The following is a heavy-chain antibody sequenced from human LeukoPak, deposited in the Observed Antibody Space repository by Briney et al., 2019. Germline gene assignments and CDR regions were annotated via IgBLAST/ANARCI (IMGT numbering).Heavy chain of an antibody. Sequence: GGSLRLSCAASGFTFSSYWMSWVRQAPGKGLEWVANIKQDGSEKYYVDSVKGRFTISRDNAKNPLYLQMNSLRAEDTAVYYCARDRPYSSGWYYFDYWGQGTLVTVSS. CDR2: IKQDGSEK. J-gene: IGHJ4*02. CDR1: GFTFSSYW. CDR3: ARDRPYSSGWYYFDY. V-gene: IGHV3-7*03. D-gene: IGHD6-19*01.